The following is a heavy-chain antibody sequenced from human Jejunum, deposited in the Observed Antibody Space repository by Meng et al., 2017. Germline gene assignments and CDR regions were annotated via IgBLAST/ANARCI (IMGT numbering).Heavy chain of an antibody. Sequence: GESLKISCAASGFTFSSYWMTWVRQAPGQGLEWVANIKQAGSEKNYAESVKGRFTISRDNAKNSLYLQMNSLRAEDTAVYYCAREIVGDYDKKSYFDKWGQGTLVTVSS. CDR2: IKQAGSEK. J-gene: IGHJ4*02. V-gene: IGHV3-7*01. CDR1: GFTFSSYW. CDR3: AREIVGDYDKKSYFDK. D-gene: IGHD3-22*01.